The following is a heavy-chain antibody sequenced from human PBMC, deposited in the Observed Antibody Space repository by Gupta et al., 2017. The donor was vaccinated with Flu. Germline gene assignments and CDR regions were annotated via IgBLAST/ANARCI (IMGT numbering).Heavy chain of an antibody. Sequence: VQLQESGPGLVKPSETLSLICSVSGGSISSDYWSWIRQPPGKGLEWIGYIYYSGTTHYNSSLKSRVTISVDRSKNQFSLNLRSVTAADTAVYYCARGPDSGYDGFDYWGQGTLVTVSS. CDR3: ARGPDSGYDGFDY. D-gene: IGHD5-12*01. CDR2: IYYSGTT. J-gene: IGHJ4*02. V-gene: IGHV4-59*01. CDR1: GGSISSDY.